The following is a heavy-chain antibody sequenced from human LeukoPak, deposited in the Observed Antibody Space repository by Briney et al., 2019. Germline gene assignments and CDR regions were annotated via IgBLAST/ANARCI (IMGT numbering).Heavy chain of an antibody. D-gene: IGHD2-15*01. CDR3: ARGGYCSGGSCYYYYYYGMDV. J-gene: IGHJ6*02. V-gene: IGHV7-4-1*04. CDR1: GYTFTSYA. Sequence: ASVKVSCKASGYTFTSYAMNWVRQAPGQGLEWMGWINTNTGNPTYAQGFTGRFVFSLDTSVSMAYLQISSPKAEDTAVYYCARGGYCSGGSCYYYYYYGMDVWGQGTTVTVSS. CDR2: INTNTGNP.